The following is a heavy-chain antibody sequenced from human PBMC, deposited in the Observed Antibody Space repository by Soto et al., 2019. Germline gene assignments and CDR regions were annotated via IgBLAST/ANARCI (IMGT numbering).Heavy chain of an antibody. CDR3: ARVRVAARRDYYYGMDV. CDR2: INPNSGGT. J-gene: IGHJ6*02. D-gene: IGHD6-6*01. Sequence: ASVKVSCKASGYTFTGYDMHWVRQAPGQGLEWMGWINPNSGGTNYAQKFQGWVTMTRDTSISTAYMELSRLRSDDTAVYYCARVRVAARRDYYYGMDVWGQGTTVTVSS. V-gene: IGHV1-2*04. CDR1: GYTFTGYD.